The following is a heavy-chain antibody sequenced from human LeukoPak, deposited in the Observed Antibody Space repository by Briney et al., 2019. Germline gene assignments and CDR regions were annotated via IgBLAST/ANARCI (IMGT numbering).Heavy chain of an antibody. V-gene: IGHV3-7*01. CDR3: ARLGARQVLDY. J-gene: IGHJ4*02. CDR2: IKQDGGEK. Sequence: GGSLRLSCTASGFTFSSYWMSWVRQAPGKGLEWVANIKQDGGEKYYVDSVKGRFTISRDDAKNSLYLQMNSLRAEDTAVYYCARLGARQVLDYWGQGTLVTVSS. CDR1: GFTFSSYW. D-gene: IGHD4-17*01.